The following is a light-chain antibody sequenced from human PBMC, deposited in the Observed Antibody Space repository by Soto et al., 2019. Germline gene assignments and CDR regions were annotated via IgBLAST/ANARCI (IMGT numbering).Light chain of an antibody. V-gene: IGKV1-13*02. CDR1: QGISSA. Sequence: AIQLTQSPSSLSASVGDRVTITCRASQGISSALAWYQQKPGKAPQLLIYDASSLESGVPSRFSGSGSGTNFTLTISSLQPEDFATYYCQQFNSYPATFGGGTKVEIK. CDR3: QQFNSYPAT. J-gene: IGKJ4*01. CDR2: DAS.